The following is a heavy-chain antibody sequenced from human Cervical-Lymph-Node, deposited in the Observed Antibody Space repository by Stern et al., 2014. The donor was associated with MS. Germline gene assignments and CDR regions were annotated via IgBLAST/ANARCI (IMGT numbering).Heavy chain of an antibody. V-gene: IGHV1-18*01. CDR3: ARHSIKGSNCFDT. Sequence: QDQLVQSGAELKKPGASVKVSCKASGFALTSAGISWVRQAPGQGLEWMGWISAYNVNTNYAPRFQDRVNMTTDTSTSTAYMELRSLRSDDTAVYYCARHSIKGSNCFDTWGQGTLVTVSS. D-gene: IGHD1-14*01. CDR1: GFALTSAG. CDR2: ISAYNVNT. J-gene: IGHJ5*02.